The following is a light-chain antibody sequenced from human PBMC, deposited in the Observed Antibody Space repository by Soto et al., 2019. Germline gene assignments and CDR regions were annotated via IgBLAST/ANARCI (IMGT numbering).Light chain of an antibody. CDR2: AAS. CDR3: QQYATSPHT. CDR1: QSVSSSQ. Sequence: EIVLTQSPVTLSLSPGESATLSCRASQSVSSSQVAWYQQKPGQAHRLLIYAASSRATGIPDRFSGVWSETDFTLTINRLEPEDFAVYYCQQYATSPHTFGQGTKLEIK. V-gene: IGKV3-20*01. J-gene: IGKJ2*01.